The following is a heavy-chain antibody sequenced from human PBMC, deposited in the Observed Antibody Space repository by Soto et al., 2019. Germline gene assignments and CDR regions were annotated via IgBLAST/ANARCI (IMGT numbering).Heavy chain of an antibody. CDR3: ARYASDDAFDI. J-gene: IGHJ3*02. CDR1: GFTFDDYA. CDR2: ISWNSGSI. V-gene: IGHV3-9*01. D-gene: IGHD1-1*01. Sequence: EVQLVESGGGLVQPGRSLRLSCAASGFTFDDYAMHWVRQAPGKGLEWVSGISWNSGSIGYADSVKGRFTISRDNAKNSLYLQMNSLGAEDTALYYCARYASDDAFDIWGQGTMVTVSS.